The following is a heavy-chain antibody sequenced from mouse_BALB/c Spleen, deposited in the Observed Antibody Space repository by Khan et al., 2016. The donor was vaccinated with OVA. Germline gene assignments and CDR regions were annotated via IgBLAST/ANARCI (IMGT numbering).Heavy chain of an antibody. Sequence: VQLKQSGPGLVKPSQSLSLTCTVTGYSITSGYAWNWIRQFPGNKLEWMGYISYSGGTSYNPSLKSRISITRDTSKNQFFLQLNSVTTEDTATYYCARGNYYGYFFDYWGQGTPLTVSP. CDR3: ARGNYYGYFFDY. CDR1: GYSITSGYA. V-gene: IGHV3-2*02. CDR2: ISYSGGT. D-gene: IGHD1-1*01. J-gene: IGHJ2*01.